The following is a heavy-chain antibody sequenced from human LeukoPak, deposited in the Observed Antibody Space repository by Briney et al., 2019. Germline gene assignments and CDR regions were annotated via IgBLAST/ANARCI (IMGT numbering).Heavy chain of an antibody. Sequence: GRSLRLSCTASGFTFSSYTMSWVRQAPGKGLKWVSTITTGGPNTYYADSVKGRFTVSRDDSKNTLYLQMNSLRAEDTAVYYCAKDGGLWVSAHWGDSWGRGTLVAVSS. J-gene: IGHJ4*02. CDR2: ITTGGPNT. V-gene: IGHV3-23*01. CDR1: GFTFSSYT. CDR3: AKDGGLWVSAHWGDS. D-gene: IGHD7-27*01.